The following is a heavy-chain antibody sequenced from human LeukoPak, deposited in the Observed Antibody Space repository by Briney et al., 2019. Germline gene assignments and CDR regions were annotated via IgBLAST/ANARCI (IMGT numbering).Heavy chain of an antibody. J-gene: IGHJ4*02. CDR2: IYPYTGAT. Sequence: ASVTVSFKAXGGTFSSYAISWVRQAPGQGRECMGWIYPYTGATHYAQKFQGRVAMTRDTSISTAYMELSRLRPDDTAVYYCARDGPSQMVDFDYWGQGTXX. CDR1: GGTFSSYA. V-gene: IGHV1-2*02. D-gene: IGHD3-10*01. CDR3: ARDGPSQMVDFDY.